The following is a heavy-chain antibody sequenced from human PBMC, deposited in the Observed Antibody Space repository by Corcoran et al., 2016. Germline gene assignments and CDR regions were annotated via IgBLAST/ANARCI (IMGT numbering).Heavy chain of an antibody. CDR2: INHSGST. Sequence: QVQLQQWGAGLLKPSETLSLTCAVYGGSFSGYYWSWIRQPPGKGLEWIGEINHSGSTNYNPSLKSRVTISVDTSKNQFSLKLSSVTAADTAVYDCARGRGSSGRYGFDPWGQGTLVTVSS. CDR3: ARGRGSSGRYGFDP. J-gene: IGHJ5*02. CDR1: GGSFSGYY. D-gene: IGHD6-19*01. V-gene: IGHV4-34*01.